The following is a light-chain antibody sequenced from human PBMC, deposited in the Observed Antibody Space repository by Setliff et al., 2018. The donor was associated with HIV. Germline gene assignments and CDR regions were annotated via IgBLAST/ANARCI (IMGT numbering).Light chain of an antibody. V-gene: IGLV2-14*01. J-gene: IGLJ1*01. Sequence: QSVLAQPRSVSGSPGQSVTISCTGTSSDFGGYNFVSWYQQHPGKAPKVMIYEVTNRPSGVSSRFSGSKSGNTASLTIFGLQAEDEADYYCSSYTNSNSYVFGTGTKVTVL. CDR2: EVT. CDR3: SSYTNSNSYV. CDR1: SSDFGGYNF.